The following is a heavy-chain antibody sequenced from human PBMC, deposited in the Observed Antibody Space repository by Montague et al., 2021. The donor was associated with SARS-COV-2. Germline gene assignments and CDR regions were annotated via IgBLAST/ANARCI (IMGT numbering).Heavy chain of an antibody. Sequence: SETLSLTCAVYDGSFSDYHWTWIRQPPGRGLEWIGQINYSGSTKYNPSLRSRVTISIDTSKNQFSLKLTSVTAADTAVYYCARGAPGYWGQGTLVTVSS. CDR1: DGSFSDYH. D-gene: IGHD1-1*01. CDR3: ARGAPGY. CDR2: INYSGST. V-gene: IGHV4-34*01. J-gene: IGHJ4*02.